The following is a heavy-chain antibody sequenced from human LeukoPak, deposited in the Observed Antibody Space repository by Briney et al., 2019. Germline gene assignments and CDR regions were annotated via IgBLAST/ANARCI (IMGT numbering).Heavy chain of an antibody. V-gene: IGHV3-23*01. CDR2: ISGGGETT. Sequence: PGGSLRLSCAASGFTFNNYAMNWVRQAPGKGLEWVSSISGGGETTYYADSAKGRFTISRDNSQNTLYLQMNSRRAEDTAVYYCARDYADYVGYFFFDYWGQGTLVTVSS. CDR3: ARDYADYVGYFFFDY. D-gene: IGHD4-17*01. CDR1: GFTFNNYA. J-gene: IGHJ4*02.